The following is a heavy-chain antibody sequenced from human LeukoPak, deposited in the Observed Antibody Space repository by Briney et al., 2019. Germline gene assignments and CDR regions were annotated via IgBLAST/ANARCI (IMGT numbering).Heavy chain of an antibody. CDR2: IDGPSDSI. J-gene: IGHJ4*02. V-gene: IGHV3-21*06. Sequence: GGSLRLSCAASGFTFSRYAMEWVRQAPGKGLEWVASIDGPSDSIYYANSVKGRFTISRDGAKNSVFLQMDSLRAEDTAIYYCARLVCTTIPCYGKFYFDYWGQGTLVTVSS. CDR1: GFTFSRYA. D-gene: IGHD3-16*01. CDR3: ARLVCTTIPCYGKFYFDY.